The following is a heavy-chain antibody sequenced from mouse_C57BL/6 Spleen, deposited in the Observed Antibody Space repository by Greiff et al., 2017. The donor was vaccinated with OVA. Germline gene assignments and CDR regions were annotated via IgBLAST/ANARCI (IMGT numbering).Heavy chain of an antibody. J-gene: IGHJ4*01. CDR1: GFTFSSYA. Sequence: EVMLVESGGGLVKPGGSLKLSCAASGFTFSSYAMSWVRQTPEKRLEWVATISDGGSYTYYPDNVQGRFTISRANAKNNLYLQMSHLKSEDTAMYYGARVERGAMDYWGQGTSVTVSS. CDR2: ISDGGSYT. CDR3: ARVERGAMDY. V-gene: IGHV5-4*03.